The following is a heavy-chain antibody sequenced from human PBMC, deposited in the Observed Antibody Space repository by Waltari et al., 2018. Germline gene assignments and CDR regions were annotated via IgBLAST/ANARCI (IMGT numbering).Heavy chain of an antibody. Sequence: QVQLVQSGAEVKKPGSSVKVSCKASGGTFSSYAISWVRQAPGQGLEWMGGIIPILGIANYAQKFQGRVTITADESTSTAYMELSSLRSEDTAVYYCAGDRRDLGYWYFDLWGRGTLVTVSS. CDR3: AGDRRDLGYWYFDL. D-gene: IGHD3-16*01. J-gene: IGHJ2*01. V-gene: IGHV1-69*04. CDR2: IIPILGIA. CDR1: GGTFSSYA.